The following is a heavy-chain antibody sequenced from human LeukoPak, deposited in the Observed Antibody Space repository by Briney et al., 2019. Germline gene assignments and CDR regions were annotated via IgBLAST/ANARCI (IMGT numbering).Heavy chain of an antibody. V-gene: IGHV1-18*01. D-gene: IGHD1-7*01. CDR3: ARGVYNWNWRYYFDY. J-gene: IGHJ4*02. Sequence: GASVKVSCKASGYTFTSYGISWVRQAPGQGLEWMGWISAYNGNTNYAQKLQGRVTMTTDESTSTAYMELSSLRSEDTAVYYCARGVYNWNWRYYFDYWGQGTLVTVSS. CDR2: ISAYNGNT. CDR1: GYTFTSYG.